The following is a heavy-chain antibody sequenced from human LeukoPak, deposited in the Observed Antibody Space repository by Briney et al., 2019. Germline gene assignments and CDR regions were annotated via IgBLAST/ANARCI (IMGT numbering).Heavy chain of an antibody. CDR2: IIPILGIA. V-gene: IGHV1-69*02. CDR3: AHCSSTSCSPDY. Sequence: MGRIIPILGIANYAQKFQGRVTITADKSTSTAYMELSSLRSEDTAVYYCAHCSSTSCSPDYWGQGTLVTVSS. D-gene: IGHD2-2*01. J-gene: IGHJ4*02.